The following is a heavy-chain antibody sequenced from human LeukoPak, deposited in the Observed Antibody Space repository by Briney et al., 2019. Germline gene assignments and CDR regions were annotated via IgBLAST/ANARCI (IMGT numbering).Heavy chain of an antibody. CDR1: GFTFSSYG. Sequence: GGSLRLSCAASGFTFSSYGMHWVRQAPGKGLEWVAFIRYDGSNKYYADSVKGRFTISRDNSKNTLYLQMNSLRAEDTAVYYCAKDLAVRVGADYWGQGTLVTVSS. CDR2: IRYDGSNK. D-gene: IGHD3-10*01. J-gene: IGHJ4*02. V-gene: IGHV3-30*02. CDR3: AKDLAVRVGADY.